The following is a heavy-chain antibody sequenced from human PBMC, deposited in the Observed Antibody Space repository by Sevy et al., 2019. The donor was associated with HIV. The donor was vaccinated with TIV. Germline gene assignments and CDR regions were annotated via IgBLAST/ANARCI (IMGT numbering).Heavy chain of an antibody. Sequence: GGSLRLSCAASGFTFSSYGMHWVRQAPGKGLEWVAVISYDGSNKYYVDSVKGRFTISRDNSKNTLYLQMNSLRAEDTAVYYCAKDQDYGPYYYGMDVWGQGTTVTVSS. J-gene: IGHJ6*02. CDR1: GFTFSSYG. V-gene: IGHV3-30*18. CDR3: AKDQDYGPYYYGMDV. CDR2: ISYDGSNK. D-gene: IGHD3-16*01.